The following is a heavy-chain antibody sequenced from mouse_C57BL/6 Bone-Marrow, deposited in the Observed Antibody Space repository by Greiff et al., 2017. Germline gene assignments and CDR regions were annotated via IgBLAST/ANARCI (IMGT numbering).Heavy chain of an antibody. CDR2: IDPANGNT. CDR1: GFNFKNTY. J-gene: IGHJ2*01. CDR3: AIMVSFDY. V-gene: IGHV14-3*01. Sequence: VQLQQSVAELVRPGASVKLSCTASGFNFKNTYMHWVKQRPEQGLEWIGRIDPANGNTKFAPKFQGKATITADTSSNTAYLQLRSLTSEDTAIYYCAIMVSFDYWGQGTTLTVSS. D-gene: IGHD2-2*01.